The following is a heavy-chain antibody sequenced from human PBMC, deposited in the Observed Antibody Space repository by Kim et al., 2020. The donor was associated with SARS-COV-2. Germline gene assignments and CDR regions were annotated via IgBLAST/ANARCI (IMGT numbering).Heavy chain of an antibody. CDR3: ARDPLFVNGGDY. CDR1: GYTFTGYY. V-gene: IGHV1-2*02. CDR2: INPNSGGT. D-gene: IGHD3-16*01. J-gene: IGHJ4*02. Sequence: ASVKVSCKASGYTFTGYYMHWVRQAPGQGLEWMGWINPNSGGTNYAQKFQGRVTMTRDTSISTAYMELSRLRSDDTAVYYCARDPLFVNGGDYWGQGTLVTVSS.